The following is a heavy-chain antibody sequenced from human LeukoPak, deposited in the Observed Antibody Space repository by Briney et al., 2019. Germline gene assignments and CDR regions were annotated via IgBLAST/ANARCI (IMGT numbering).Heavy chain of an antibody. CDR2: ISSSGGNT. CDR1: GFTFTNYA. Sequence: GGSLRLSCAASGFTFTNYAMGWVRQAPGKGLEWVSTISSSGGNTYYADPVKGRFSISRDNSKNILSLLMNSLRAEDTAVYYCANPLSHRNWFDSWGQGTLVTVSS. CDR3: ANPLSHRNWFDS. J-gene: IGHJ5*01. V-gene: IGHV3-23*01.